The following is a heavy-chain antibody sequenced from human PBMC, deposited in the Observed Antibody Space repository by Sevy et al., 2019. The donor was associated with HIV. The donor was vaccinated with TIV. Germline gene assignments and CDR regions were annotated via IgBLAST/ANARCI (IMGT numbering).Heavy chain of an antibody. Sequence: ASVKVSCEASGYTFTSYGIIWVRQAPGQGLEWMGWISAYNGNTNYAQRLQGRVTMTTDTSTSTANMELTSLRSDDTAVYYCARGPRKYYDSSGYYYAPSYWGQGTLVTVSS. D-gene: IGHD3-22*01. V-gene: IGHV1-18*01. CDR3: ARGPRKYYDSSGYYYAPSY. CDR2: ISAYNGNT. J-gene: IGHJ4*02. CDR1: GYTFTSYG.